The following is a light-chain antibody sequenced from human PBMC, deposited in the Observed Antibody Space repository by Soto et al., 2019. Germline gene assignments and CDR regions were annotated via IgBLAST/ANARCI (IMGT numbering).Light chain of an antibody. CDR2: GAS. CDR1: QTIRSNY. J-gene: IGKJ1*01. V-gene: IGKV3-20*01. CDR3: QQYGSSPWT. Sequence: ETVLTQSPGTLSLSPGERATLSCRASQTIRSNYLAWYRQTPGQAPRLLIYGASNRATGIADRFSGSGSGTDFTLIISRLEPEAFALSYCQQYGSSPWTFGQGTKLEIK.